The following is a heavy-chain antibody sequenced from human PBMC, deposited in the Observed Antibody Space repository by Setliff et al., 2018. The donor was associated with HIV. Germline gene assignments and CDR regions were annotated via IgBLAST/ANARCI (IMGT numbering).Heavy chain of an antibody. D-gene: IGHD3-10*01. CDR3: ARDQADFYNYLLSGAFDF. CDR1: GASISSGNYY. Sequence: KPSETLSLTCTVSGASISSGNYYWGWIRQPAGKGLYWIGRIYTSGSTNYNPSLKSRVTISLDTSKNQFSLKLSSVTAADTAVYYCARDQADFYNYLLSGAFDFWGQGAMVTVSS. V-gene: IGHV4-61*02. J-gene: IGHJ3*01. CDR2: IYTSGST.